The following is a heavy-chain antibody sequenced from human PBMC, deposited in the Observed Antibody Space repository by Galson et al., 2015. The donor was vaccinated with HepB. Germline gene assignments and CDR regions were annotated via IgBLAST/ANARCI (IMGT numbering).Heavy chain of an antibody. CDR1: GGTFSSYA. CDR2: IIPIFGTA. CDR3: ARVYCGGDCYSLSLDIGAYFDL. D-gene: IGHD2-21*02. Sequence: SVKVSCKASGGTFSSYAISWVRQAPGQGLEWMGGIIPIFGTANYAQKFQGRVTITADESTSTAYMELSSLRSEDTAVYYCARVYCGGDCYSLSLDIGAYFDLWGRGTLVTVSS. J-gene: IGHJ2*01. V-gene: IGHV1-69*13.